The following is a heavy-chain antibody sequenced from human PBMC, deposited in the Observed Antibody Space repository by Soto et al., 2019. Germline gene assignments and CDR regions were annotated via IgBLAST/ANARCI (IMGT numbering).Heavy chain of an antibody. V-gene: IGHV4-31*03. CDR3: ARGEFGVVIIWAY. J-gene: IGHJ4*02. CDR1: GGSISSGGYY. D-gene: IGHD3-3*01. Sequence: SETLSLTCTVSGGSISSGGYYWSWIRQHPGKGLEWIGYIYYSGSTYYNPSLKSRVTISVDTSKNQFSLKLSSVTAADTAVYYCARGEFGVVIIWAYWGQGTLVTVSS. CDR2: IYYSGST.